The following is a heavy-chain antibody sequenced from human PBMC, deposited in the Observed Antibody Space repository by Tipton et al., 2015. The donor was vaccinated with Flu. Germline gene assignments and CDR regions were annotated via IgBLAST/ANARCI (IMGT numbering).Heavy chain of an antibody. J-gene: IGHJ6*02. CDR1: GDSIGSNYF. CDR3: ARDQGFGGGMTYDYFAMDV. D-gene: IGHD3-10*01. Sequence: TLSLTCSVSGDSIGSNYFWGWIRQPPGKGLEWIGHIYYIGSTNYNPSLKSRVTISVDTSKNQFSLKLSSVTAADTAVYYCARDQGFGGGMTYDYFAMDVWGQGTTVTVSS. CDR2: IYYIGST. V-gene: IGHV4-31*03.